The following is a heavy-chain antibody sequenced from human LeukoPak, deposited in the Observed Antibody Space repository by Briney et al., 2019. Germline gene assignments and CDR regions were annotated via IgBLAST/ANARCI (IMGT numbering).Heavy chain of an antibody. CDR1: GFTFSSYG. CDR3: AKDLDSSSWYSPVDH. D-gene: IGHD6-13*01. Sequence: GGSLRLSCAACGFTFSSYGIHWVRQAPGKGLEWVAFIRYNGSNKYYADSVKGRFTISRDNSKNTLYVQMNSLRAEDTAVYYCAKDLDSSSWYSPVDHWGQGTLVTVSS. J-gene: IGHJ4*02. V-gene: IGHV3-30*02. CDR2: IRYNGSNK.